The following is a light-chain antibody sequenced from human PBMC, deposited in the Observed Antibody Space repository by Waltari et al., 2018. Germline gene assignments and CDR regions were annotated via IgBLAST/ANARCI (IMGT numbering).Light chain of an antibody. V-gene: IGKV3-20*01. CDR3: HQHDTSPWT. CDR1: QSISSSF. Sequence: EIVLTQSPGTLSLSPGERATLSCRASQSISSSFLAWYQLKPGQAPRLLIFAAATWAADIPDRISGSGSGADFTLTISRLEPEDFAVYVCHQHDTSPWTFGQGTRVELK. CDR2: AAA. J-gene: IGKJ1*01.